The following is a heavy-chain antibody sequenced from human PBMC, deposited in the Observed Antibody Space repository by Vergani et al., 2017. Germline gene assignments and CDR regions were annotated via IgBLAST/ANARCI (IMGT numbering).Heavy chain of an antibody. Sequence: QVQLVESGGGVVQPGRSLRLSCAASGFTFSSYAMHWVRPAPGKGLEWVAVISYDGSNKYYADSVKGRFIISRDNSKNTLYLQMNSLRAEDTAVYYCASPKTNYYDSSGYSFYFDYWGQGTLVTVSS. CDR3: ASPKTNYYDSSGYSFYFDY. V-gene: IGHV3-30-3*01. CDR2: ISYDGSNK. CDR1: GFTFSSYA. D-gene: IGHD3-22*01. J-gene: IGHJ4*02.